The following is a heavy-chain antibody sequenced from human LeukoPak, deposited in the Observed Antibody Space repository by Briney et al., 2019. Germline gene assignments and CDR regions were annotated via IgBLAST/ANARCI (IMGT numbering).Heavy chain of an antibody. J-gene: IGHJ6*03. Sequence: SETLSLTCTVSGGSISSSSYYWGWIRQPPGKGLEWIGSIYYSGSTYYNPSLKSRVTISVDTSKNQFSLKLSSVTAADTAMYYCARDRRHCSSTSCYTGLYYYYYMDVWGKGTTVTVSS. CDR1: GGSISSSSYY. D-gene: IGHD2-2*02. CDR3: ARDRRHCSSTSCYTGLYYYYYMDV. V-gene: IGHV4-39*07. CDR2: IYYSGST.